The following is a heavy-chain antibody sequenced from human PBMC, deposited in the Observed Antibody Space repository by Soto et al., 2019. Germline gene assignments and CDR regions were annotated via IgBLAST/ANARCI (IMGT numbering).Heavy chain of an antibody. CDR2: IIPIFGTA. CDR3: AIEEYSSSSPSFDY. D-gene: IGHD6-6*01. V-gene: IGHV1-69*13. Sequence: SVKVSCKASGGTFSSYAISWVRQAPGQGLEWMGGIIPIFGTANYAQKFQGRVTITADESTSTAYMELSSLRSEDTAVYYCAIEEYSSSSPSFDYWGQGTLVTVSS. J-gene: IGHJ4*02. CDR1: GGTFSSYA.